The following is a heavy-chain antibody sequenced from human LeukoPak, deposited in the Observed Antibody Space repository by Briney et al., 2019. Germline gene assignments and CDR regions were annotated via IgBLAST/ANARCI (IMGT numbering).Heavy chain of an antibody. J-gene: IGHJ3*02. Sequence: SVKVSCKASGGTFSSYAISWVRQAPGQGLEWMGGIIPIFGTANYAQKFQSRVTITADESTSTAYMELSSLRSEDTAVYYCARDLVPYYYDSSGHSRWAFDIWGQGTMVTVSS. CDR3: ARDLVPYYYDSSGHSRWAFDI. CDR2: IIPIFGTA. CDR1: GGTFSSYA. D-gene: IGHD3-22*01. V-gene: IGHV1-69*13.